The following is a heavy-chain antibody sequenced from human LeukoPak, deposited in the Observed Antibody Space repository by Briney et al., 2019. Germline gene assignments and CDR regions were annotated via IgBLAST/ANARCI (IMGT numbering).Heavy chain of an antibody. CDR2: IIPIFGTA. V-gene: IGHV1-69*05. Sequence: GASVKVSCKASGGTFSSYAISWVRQAPGQGLEWMGGIIPIFGTANYAQKFQGRVTITTDESTSTAYMELSSLRSEDTAVYYCARDPGYCSSTSCYDFDYWGQGTLVTVSS. CDR1: GGTFSSYA. CDR3: ARDPGYCSSTSCYDFDY. J-gene: IGHJ4*02. D-gene: IGHD2-2*03.